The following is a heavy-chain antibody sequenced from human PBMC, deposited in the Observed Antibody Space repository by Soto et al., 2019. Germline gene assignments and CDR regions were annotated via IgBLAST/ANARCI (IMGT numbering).Heavy chain of an antibody. V-gene: IGHV3-48*03. Sequence: EVQLVESGGGLVQPGGSLRLSCAASGFTFSSYEMNWVRQAPGKGLEWVSYISSSGCTIYYADSVKGRFNISRDNAKNSLYLQMNSLRAEDTAVYYCARDIGGGSGWYQYRGMDVWGQGTTVTVSS. J-gene: IGHJ6*02. CDR1: GFTFSSYE. D-gene: IGHD6-19*01. CDR3: ARDIGGGSGWYQYRGMDV. CDR2: ISSSGCTI.